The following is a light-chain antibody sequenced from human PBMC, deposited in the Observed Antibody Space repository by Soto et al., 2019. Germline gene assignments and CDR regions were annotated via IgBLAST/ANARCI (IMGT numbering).Light chain of an antibody. Sequence: DIVLTQSPLSLPVTPGEPASISCRSSQSLLHSNGYTYLDWYLQRPGQSPQLLIYSGSNRASGVPDRFSGSGSGTDFTLTISRVEAEDVGVYYCMQARQTPPWTFGPGTRVDMK. J-gene: IGKJ1*01. CDR2: SGS. CDR1: QSLLHSNGYTY. V-gene: IGKV2-28*01. CDR3: MQARQTPPWT.